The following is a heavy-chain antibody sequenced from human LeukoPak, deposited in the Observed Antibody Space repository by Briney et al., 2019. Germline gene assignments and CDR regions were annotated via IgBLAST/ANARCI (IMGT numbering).Heavy chain of an antibody. CDR3: ARGGYYYDSSGYYAKAFDI. CDR2: ISSSGSTI. V-gene: IGHV3-48*03. D-gene: IGHD3-22*01. J-gene: IGHJ3*02. CDR1: GFTFSSYE. Sequence: GGSLRLSCAASGFTFSSYEMNWVRQAPGKGLDWVSYISSSGSTIYYADSVKGRFTISRDNAKNSLYLQMNSLRAEDTAVYYCARGGYYYDSSGYYAKAFDIWGQGTMVTVSS.